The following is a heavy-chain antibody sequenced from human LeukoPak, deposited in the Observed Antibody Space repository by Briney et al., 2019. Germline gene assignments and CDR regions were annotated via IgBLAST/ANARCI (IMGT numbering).Heavy chain of an antibody. D-gene: IGHD2-15*01. CDR3: ARSGGSVYFDY. V-gene: IGHV3-33*01. CDR1: GFTFSSYG. Sequence: GGSLRLSCAASGFTFSSYGMHWVRQAPGKGLEWVAVTWYDGSNKYYADSVKGRFTISRDNSKNTLYLQMNSLRAEDTAVYYCARSGGSVYFDYWGQGTLVTVSS. J-gene: IGHJ4*02. CDR2: TWYDGSNK.